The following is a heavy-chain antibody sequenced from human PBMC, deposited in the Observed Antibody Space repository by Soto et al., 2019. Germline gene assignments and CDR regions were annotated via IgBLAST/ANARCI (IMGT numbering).Heavy chain of an antibody. CDR2: INPKSGGT. Sequence: QVQLVKSGAEVQKPGASVRVSCKASGYSFTDYHIHWVRQAPGQGLEWLGRINPKSGGTSTAQKFQGWVTMTRDRSISTVYMELTRLRSDDTAVYFCARGHSTDCSNGVCSFFYNHEMDVWGQGTTVTVSS. CDR1: GYSFTDYH. CDR3: ARGHSTDCSNGVCSFFYNHEMDV. J-gene: IGHJ6*02. D-gene: IGHD2-8*01. V-gene: IGHV1-2*04.